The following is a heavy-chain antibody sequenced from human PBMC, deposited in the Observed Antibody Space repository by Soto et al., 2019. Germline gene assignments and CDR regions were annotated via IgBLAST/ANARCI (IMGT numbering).Heavy chain of an antibody. CDR3: ARAAMGGSSWPFDY. J-gene: IGHJ4*02. CDR1: GCSISSSNW. CDR2: IYHSGIT. Sequence: QVQLQESGPGLVKPSGTLSLTCAVSGCSISSSNWWSWVRQPPGKGLEWMGEIYHSGITNYNPSLKCRVTISVDKSKNQFSLKLSAVTAADTAVYYCARAAMGGSSWPFDYWGQGTLVTVSS. V-gene: IGHV4-4*02. D-gene: IGHD6-13*01.